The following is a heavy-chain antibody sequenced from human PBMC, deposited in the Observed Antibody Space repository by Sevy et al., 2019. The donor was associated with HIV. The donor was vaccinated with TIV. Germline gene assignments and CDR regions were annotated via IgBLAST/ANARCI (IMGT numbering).Heavy chain of an antibody. CDR2: MNPNSGNT. CDR3: ARGGTGNYYDLDY. CDR1: GYTFTSYD. Sequence: ASVKVSCKASGYTFTSYDINWVRQATGQGREWMGWMNPNSGNTGYAQKFQGRASMTRNTSISTAYMERSSLRSEDTAGYYCARGGTGNYYDLDYWGQGTLVTVSS. J-gene: IGHJ4*02. D-gene: IGHD1-26*01. V-gene: IGHV1-8*01.